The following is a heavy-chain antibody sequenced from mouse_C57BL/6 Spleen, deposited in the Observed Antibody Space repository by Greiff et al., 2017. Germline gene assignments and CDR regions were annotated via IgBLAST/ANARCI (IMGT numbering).Heavy chain of an antibody. CDR1: GFTFSSYG. Sequence: EVKLMEPGGDLVKPGGSLKLSCAASGFTFSSYGMSWVRQTPDKRLEWVATISSGGSYTYYPDSVKGRFTIYRDNAKNTLYLQMSSLKSADTSMYYCARHLIYDGYYDYWGQGTTLTVSS. CDR2: ISSGGSYT. D-gene: IGHD2-3*01. CDR3: ARHLIYDGYYDY. V-gene: IGHV5-6*01. J-gene: IGHJ2*01.